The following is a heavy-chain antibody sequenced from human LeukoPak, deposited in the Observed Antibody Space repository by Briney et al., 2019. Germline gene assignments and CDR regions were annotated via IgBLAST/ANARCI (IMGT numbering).Heavy chain of an antibody. D-gene: IGHD6-13*01. CDR3: AKLAAAGTRVDY. CDR2: INRDGSST. V-gene: IGHV3-74*01. J-gene: IGHJ4*02. CDR1: GFTFRSYW. Sequence: GGSLRLSCAASGFTFRSYWMHWVRQAPGKGLVWVSRINRDGSSTNYADSVKGRFTISRDNAKNTLYLQMNSLRAEDTAVYYCAKLAAAGTRVDYWGQGTLVTVSS.